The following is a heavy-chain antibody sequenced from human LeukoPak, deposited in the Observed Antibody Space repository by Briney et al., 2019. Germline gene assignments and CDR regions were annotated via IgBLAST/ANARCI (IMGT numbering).Heavy chain of an antibody. J-gene: IGHJ4*02. CDR1: GGSFSGYH. V-gene: IGHV4-34*01. CDR3: ARDPTTVTILPYYFDF. CDR2: INDRGRT. D-gene: IGHD4-17*01. Sequence: SETLSLTCAVHGGSFSGYHWNWIRQSPEKGLEWIGEINDRGRTNYNPSLKSRVSLSVDTSRKEFSLKLSAVTAADTAVYYCARDPTTVTILPYYFDFWGQGTLVTVSS.